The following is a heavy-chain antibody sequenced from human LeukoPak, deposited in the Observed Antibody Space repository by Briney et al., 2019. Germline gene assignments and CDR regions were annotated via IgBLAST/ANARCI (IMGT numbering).Heavy chain of an antibody. V-gene: IGHV3-11*01. D-gene: IGHD4-17*01. J-gene: IGHJ4*02. CDR2: ISRSGSSL. CDR3: AVGVGYGATYYFDY. Sequence: GGSLRLSCVASGFTFSDYYMTWIRQAPGKGLEYVSHISRSGSSLYYGDSVTGRFTISRDNAKNSLYLQMNSLRVEDTAVYYCAVGVGYGATYYFDYWGQGTLVTVSS. CDR1: GFTFSDYY.